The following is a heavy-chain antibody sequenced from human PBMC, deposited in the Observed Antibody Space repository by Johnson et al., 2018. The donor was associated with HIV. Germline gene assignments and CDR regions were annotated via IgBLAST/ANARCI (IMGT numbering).Heavy chain of an antibody. CDR3: AAAEYDAFDI. Sequence: VQLVESGGGVVRPGESLRLSCAASGFTFHDNGMTWVRQVSGKGLEWVAFIRYDGSKKYYADSVKGRFTISRDNSKNTLYLQMNSLRAEDTAVYYCAAAEYDAFDIWGQGTMVTVAS. CDR1: GFTFHDNG. J-gene: IGHJ3*02. CDR2: IRYDGSKK. D-gene: IGHD6-6*01. V-gene: IGHV3-30*02.